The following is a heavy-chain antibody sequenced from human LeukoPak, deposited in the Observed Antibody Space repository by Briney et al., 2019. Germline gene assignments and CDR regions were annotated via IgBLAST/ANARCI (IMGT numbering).Heavy chain of an antibody. CDR3: ARESITIFGVVIENYYYYGMDV. V-gene: IGHV1-3*01. CDR2: INAGNSNT. J-gene: IGHJ6*02. CDR1: GYTFTSYT. D-gene: IGHD3-3*01. Sequence: ASVTVSCKASGYTFTSYTIHWVRQAPGQRLEWMGWINAGNSNTKYSQKLQGRVIITRDTSANTAYMELSSLRSEDTAMYYCARESITIFGVVIENYYYYGMDVWGQGTTVTVSS.